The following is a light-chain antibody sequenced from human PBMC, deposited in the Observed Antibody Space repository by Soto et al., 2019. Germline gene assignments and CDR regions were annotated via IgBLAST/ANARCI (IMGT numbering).Light chain of an antibody. CDR3: QQYNNWLT. Sequence: EIVMTQSPGTLSVSPGERATLSCRASQSVSSNLAWYQQKPGQAPRLLIYGASTRATGIPARFSGSGSGTEFTLTISSLQSEDFAVYHCQQYNNWLTFGGGTKVDIK. CDR1: QSVSSN. J-gene: IGKJ4*01. V-gene: IGKV3D-15*01. CDR2: GAS.